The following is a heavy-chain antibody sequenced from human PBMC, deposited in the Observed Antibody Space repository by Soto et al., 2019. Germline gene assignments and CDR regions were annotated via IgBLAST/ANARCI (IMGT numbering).Heavy chain of an antibody. J-gene: IGHJ4*02. D-gene: IGHD3-3*02. CDR3: ARSVGSIYYYDY. V-gene: IGHV4-59*01. CDR2: IYYSGST. Sequence: SETLSLTCTVSGGSISSYYWSWIRQPPGKGIEWIGYIYYSGSTNYNPSLKSRVTISVDTSKNQFSLKLISLTAADTAVYYCARSVGSIYYYDYWRQGTLVTVSS. CDR1: GGSISSYY.